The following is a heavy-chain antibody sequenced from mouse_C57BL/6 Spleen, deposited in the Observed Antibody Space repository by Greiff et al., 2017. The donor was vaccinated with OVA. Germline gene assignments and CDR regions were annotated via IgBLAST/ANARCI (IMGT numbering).Heavy chain of an antibody. D-gene: IGHD2-3*01. V-gene: IGHV1-50*01. CDR1: GYTFTSYW. CDR3: ARGDYDDYY. J-gene: IGHJ2*01. CDR2: IDPSDSYT. Sequence: VQLQQPGAELVKPGASVKLSCKASGYTFTSYWMQWVKRRPGQGLEWIGEIDPSDSYTNYNQKFKGKATLTVDTSSSTAYMQLSSLTSEDSAVYYCARGDYDDYYWGQGTTLTVSS.